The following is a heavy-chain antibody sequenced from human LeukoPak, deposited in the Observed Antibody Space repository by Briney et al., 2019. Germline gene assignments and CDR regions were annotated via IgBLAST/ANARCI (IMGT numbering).Heavy chain of an antibody. CDR1: GGSISSYY. Sequence: SETLSLTCTASGGSISSYYWSWIRQPPGKGLEWIGYIYYSGSTNYNPSLKSRVTISVDTSKNQFSLKLSSVTAADTAVYYCAGSRKAENWFDPWGQGTLVTVSS. CDR3: AGSRKAENWFDP. J-gene: IGHJ5*02. V-gene: IGHV4-59*08. D-gene: IGHD3-10*01. CDR2: IYYSGST.